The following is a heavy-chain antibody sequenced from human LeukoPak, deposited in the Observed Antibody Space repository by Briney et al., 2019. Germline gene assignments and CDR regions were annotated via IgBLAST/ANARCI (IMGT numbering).Heavy chain of an antibody. J-gene: IGHJ6*02. CDR3: ARAEGYCSGGSCYRLGMDV. CDR1: GGSISSYY. D-gene: IGHD2-15*01. Sequence: SETLFLTCTVSGGSISSYYWSWIRQPPGKGLEWIGYIYYSGSTNYNPSLKSRVTISVDTSKNQFSLKLSSVTAADTAVYYCARAEGYCSGGSCYRLGMDVWGQGTTVTVSS. V-gene: IGHV4-59*01. CDR2: IYYSGST.